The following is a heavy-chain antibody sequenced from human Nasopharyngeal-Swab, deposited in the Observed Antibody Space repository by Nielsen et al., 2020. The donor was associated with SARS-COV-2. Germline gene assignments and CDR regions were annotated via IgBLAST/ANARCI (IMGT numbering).Heavy chain of an antibody. D-gene: IGHD6-19*01. CDR2: IKQDGSEK. Sequence: GESLKISCAASGFTFSSYWMSWVRQAPGKGLEWVANIKQDGSEKYCVDSVKGRFTISRDNAKNSLYLQMNSLRAEDTAVYYCARDGEQWLVTFDYWGQGTLVTVSS. CDR3: ARDGEQWLVTFDY. J-gene: IGHJ4*02. CDR1: GFTFSSYW. V-gene: IGHV3-7*01.